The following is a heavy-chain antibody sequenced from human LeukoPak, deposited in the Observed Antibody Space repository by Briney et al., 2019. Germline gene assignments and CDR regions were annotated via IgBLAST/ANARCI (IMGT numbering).Heavy chain of an antibody. CDR3: ASQDY. CDR1: GFTSSGFE. Sequence: PGGSLRLSCAATGFTSSGFEMNWVRQAPGKGLEWVSYISSSGSAKYYADSVKGRFTISRDNTKSSLYLQMNSLRGEDTAVYYCASQDYWGQGTLVTVSS. V-gene: IGHV3-48*03. J-gene: IGHJ4*02. CDR2: ISSSGSAK.